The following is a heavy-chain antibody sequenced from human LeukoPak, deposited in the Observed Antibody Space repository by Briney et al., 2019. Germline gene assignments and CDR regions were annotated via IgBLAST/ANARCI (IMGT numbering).Heavy chain of an antibody. V-gene: IGHV3-74*01. CDR1: GFTFSRYW. Sequence: GGSLRLSCAASGFTFSRYWMHWVRQGPGKVLVWVSRINSDGSSTSYADSVKGRFTISRDNAKNTLYLQMNSLRAEDTAVYYCARAGVAVASYYFFDYWGQGSLVTVSS. CDR3: ARAGVAVASYYFFDY. J-gene: IGHJ4*02. D-gene: IGHD6-19*01. CDR2: INSDGSST.